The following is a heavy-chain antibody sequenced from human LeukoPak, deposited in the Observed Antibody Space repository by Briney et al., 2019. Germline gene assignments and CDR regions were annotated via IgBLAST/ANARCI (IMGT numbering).Heavy chain of an antibody. D-gene: IGHD3-22*01. V-gene: IGHV1-18*01. CDR3: ARDFRNYYDSSGYFDY. CDR1: GYTFTSYD. J-gene: IGHJ4*02. Sequence: ASVKVSCKASGYTFTSYDINWVRQATGQGLEWMGWISAYNGNTNYAQKLQGRVTMTTDTSTSTAYMELRSLRSDDTAVYYCARDFRNYYDSSGYFDYWGQGTLVTVSS. CDR2: ISAYNGNT.